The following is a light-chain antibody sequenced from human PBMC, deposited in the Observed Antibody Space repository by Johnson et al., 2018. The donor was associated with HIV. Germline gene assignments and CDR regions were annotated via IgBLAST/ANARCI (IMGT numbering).Light chain of an antibody. CDR3: GTWDTSLSVYV. CDR1: SSNIGNNY. V-gene: IGLV1-51*01. Sequence: QLVLTQPPSVSAAPGQKVTISCSGSSSNIGNNYVSWYQQLPGTAPKLLIYDNNKRPSGIPDRFSGSKSGTSATLGITGLQTGDEAYYYCGTWDTSLSVYVFGTGTKVTVL. J-gene: IGLJ1*01. CDR2: DNN.